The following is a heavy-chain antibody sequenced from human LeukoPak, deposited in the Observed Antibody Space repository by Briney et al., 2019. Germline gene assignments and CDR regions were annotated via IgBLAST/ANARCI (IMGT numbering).Heavy chain of an antibody. CDR2: INTDGNTR. Sequence: PGGSLRLSCATSRFTFSTSWMHWVRQAPGKGLVWVSRINTDGNTRDYADSVKGRFTISRDNAQNTLYLQMNSLRAEDTAVYYCVRDMGYYDKVWGQGTLVTVSS. J-gene: IGHJ4*02. CDR1: RFTFSTSW. D-gene: IGHD3-22*01. CDR3: VRDMGYYDKV. V-gene: IGHV3-74*01.